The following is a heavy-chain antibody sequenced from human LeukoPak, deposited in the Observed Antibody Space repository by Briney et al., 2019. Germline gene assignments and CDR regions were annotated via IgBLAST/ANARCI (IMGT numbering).Heavy chain of an antibody. V-gene: IGHV3-21*01. CDR2: ISSSSRYT. CDR3: ARDEARGYDFRPQDH. Sequence: GGSLRLSCAASGFSLRDYSMDRVRQAPGKGLEWASSISSSSRYTFYVDSVKGRFTISRDNAKNSLYLQMNSLRVEDTAVYYCARDEARGYDFRPQDHWGQGTLVSVSS. J-gene: IGHJ4*02. CDR1: GFSLRDYS. D-gene: IGHD3-3*01.